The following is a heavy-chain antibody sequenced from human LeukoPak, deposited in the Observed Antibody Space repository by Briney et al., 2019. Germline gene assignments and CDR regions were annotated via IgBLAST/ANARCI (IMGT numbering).Heavy chain of an antibody. CDR1: GGSISTYY. J-gene: IGHJ5*02. CDR2: IYYSGST. CDR3: ARGEWFDP. V-gene: IGHV4-59*01. Sequence: PSETLSLTCTVSGGSISTYYWSWIRQPPGKGLEWIGYIYYSGSTNYNPSLKSRVTMSVDTSKNQFSLKLSSVSAADTAVYYRARGEWFDPWGQGTLVTVSS.